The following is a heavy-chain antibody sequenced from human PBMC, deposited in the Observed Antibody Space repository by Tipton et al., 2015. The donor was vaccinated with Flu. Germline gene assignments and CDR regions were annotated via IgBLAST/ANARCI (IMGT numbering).Heavy chain of an antibody. D-gene: IGHD2-21*01. CDR3: ARGSYCGGDCYEP. Sequence: GSLRLSCAASGFTFSGYEMNWVRQAPGKGLEWVSYISSSGSTIYYADSVKGRFTISRDNAKNSLYLQMNSLRAEDTAVYYCARGSYCGGDCYEPWGQGTLVTVSS. CDR2: ISSSGSTI. V-gene: IGHV3-48*03. CDR1: GFTFSGYE. J-gene: IGHJ5*02.